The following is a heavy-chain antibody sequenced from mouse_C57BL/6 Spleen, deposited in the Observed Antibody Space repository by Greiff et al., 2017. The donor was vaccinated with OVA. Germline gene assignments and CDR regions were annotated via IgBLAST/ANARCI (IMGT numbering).Heavy chain of an antibody. V-gene: IGHV1-4*01. D-gene: IGHD2-1*01. J-gene: IGHJ2*01. CDR3: ARGHYGNFDY. Sequence: QVQLQQSGAELARPGASVKMSCKASGYTFTSYTMHWVKQRPGQGLEWIGYINPSSGYTKYNQKFKDTATLTADKSSSTVYMQLSSLTSEDSAVYYCARGHYGNFDYWGQGTTLTVSS. CDR1: GYTFTSYT. CDR2: INPSSGYT.